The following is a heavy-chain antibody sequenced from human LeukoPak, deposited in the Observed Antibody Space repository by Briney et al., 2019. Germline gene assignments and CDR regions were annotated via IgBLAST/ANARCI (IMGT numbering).Heavy chain of an antibody. V-gene: IGHV3-23*01. Sequence: GGSLRLSCAASGFTFSSYAVSWVRQAPGKGLEWVSLISGSASLTYYADSVKGRFTISRDNSKNTVYPQMNSLRVEDTAVYHCAIKRIAAAGKNDFDYWGQGTLVTVSS. CDR1: GFTFSSYA. CDR3: AIKRIAAAGKNDFDY. CDR2: ISGSASLT. D-gene: IGHD6-13*01. J-gene: IGHJ4*02.